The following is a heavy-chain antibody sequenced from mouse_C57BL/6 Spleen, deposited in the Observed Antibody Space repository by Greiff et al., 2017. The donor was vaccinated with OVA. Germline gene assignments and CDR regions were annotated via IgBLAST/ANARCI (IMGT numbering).Heavy chain of an antibody. J-gene: IGHJ3*01. CDR2: IYPGDGDT. Sequence: QVQLKQSGAELVKPGASVKISCKASGYAFSSYWMNWVKQRPGKGLEWIGQIYPGDGDTNYNGKFKGKATLTADKSSSTAYMQLSSLTSEDSAVYFCARMGLYYDYDGGFAYWGQGTLVTVSA. V-gene: IGHV1-80*01. D-gene: IGHD2-4*01. CDR3: ARMGLYYDYDGGFAY. CDR1: GYAFSSYW.